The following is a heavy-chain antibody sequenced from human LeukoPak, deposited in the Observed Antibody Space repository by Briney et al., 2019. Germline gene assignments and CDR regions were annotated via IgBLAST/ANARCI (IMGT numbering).Heavy chain of an antibody. CDR3: AVIGVQLWRRVDY. CDR2: MSPNSGNT. J-gene: IGHJ4*02. V-gene: IGHV1-8*01. Sequence: GASVKVSCKASGYTFTSYDINWVRQATGQGLEWMGWMSPNSGNTGYAQKFQGRVTMTRNTSISTAYMELSSLRSEDTAVYYCAVIGVQLWRRVDYWGQGTLVTLSS. D-gene: IGHD5-18*01. CDR1: GYTFTSYD.